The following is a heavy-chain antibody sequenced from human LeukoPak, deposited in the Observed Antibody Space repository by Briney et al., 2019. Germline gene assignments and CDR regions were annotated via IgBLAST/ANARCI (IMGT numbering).Heavy chain of an antibody. J-gene: IGHJ4*02. D-gene: IGHD4-23*01. CDR2: IWYDGSNK. Sequence: GGSLRLSCAASGFTFSSYGMHWVRQAPGKGLEWVAVIWYDGSNKYYADSVKGRFTISRDNSKNTLYLQMNSLRAEDTAVYYCARGPPRWYGQFDHWGQGTLVTVSS. CDR3: ARGPPRWYGQFDH. CDR1: GFTFSSYG. V-gene: IGHV3-33*01.